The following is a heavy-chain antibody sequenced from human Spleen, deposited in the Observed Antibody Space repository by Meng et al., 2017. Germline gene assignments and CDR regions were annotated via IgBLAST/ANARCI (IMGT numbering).Heavy chain of an antibody. D-gene: IGHD3-22*01. J-gene: IGHJ4*02. CDR2: IDPKNGDT. CDR1: GYTSPDYY. CDR3: ARDHRDYYDTSGYSNLYFDS. V-gene: IGHV1-18*04. Sequence: PSGGNWKKPEPSWKFSCNPLGYTSPDYYIPWVRQAPGKVLEWMGRIDPKNGDTHYAQKLQGRVTMTTDTSTNTGYMELRSLRSDDTAVYYCARDHRDYYDTSGYSNLYFDSWGQGTLVTVSS.